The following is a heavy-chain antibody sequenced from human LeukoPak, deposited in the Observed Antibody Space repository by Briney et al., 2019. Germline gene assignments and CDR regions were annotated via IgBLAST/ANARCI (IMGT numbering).Heavy chain of an antibody. CDR3: ARATMVRGVIITRYNWFDP. J-gene: IGHJ5*02. CDR1: GGSFSGYY. V-gene: IGHV4-34*01. D-gene: IGHD3-10*01. Sequence: SETLSLTCAVYGGSFSGYYWSWIRQPPGKGLEWIGEINHSRSTNYNPSLKSRVTISVDTSKNQFSLKLSSVTAADTAVYYCARATMVRGVIITRYNWFDPWGQGTLVTVSS. CDR2: INHSRST.